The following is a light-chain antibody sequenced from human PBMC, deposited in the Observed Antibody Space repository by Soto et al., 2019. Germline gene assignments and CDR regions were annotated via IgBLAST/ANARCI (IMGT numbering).Light chain of an antibody. CDR3: QQYSHNLT. CDR1: QSLSNW. V-gene: IGKV1-5*03. Sequence: DIQMTQSPSTLSASVGDSVTITCRASQSLSNWLAWFQQKPGKAPKVLISKASSLESGVPSRFSGSGSGTEFTLTISSLQPDDFATYYCQQYSHNLTFGQGTKVEVK. CDR2: KAS. J-gene: IGKJ1*01.